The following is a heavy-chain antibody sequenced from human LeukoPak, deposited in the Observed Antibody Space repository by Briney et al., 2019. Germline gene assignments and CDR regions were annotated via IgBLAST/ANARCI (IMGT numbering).Heavy chain of an antibody. V-gene: IGHV3-23*01. Sequence: GGSLTLSWAASGFTFSSYAMSWVCQAPAQGLEWVSAISGSGGSTYYADPVKGRFTISRDNYKNTLYVQMNSLRGEDTAVYYCAKLSDSGWPNTFVYWGQGTLVSVCS. CDR1: GFTFSSYA. D-gene: IGHD6-19*01. CDR2: ISGSGGST. J-gene: IGHJ4*02. CDR3: AKLSDSGWPNTFVY.